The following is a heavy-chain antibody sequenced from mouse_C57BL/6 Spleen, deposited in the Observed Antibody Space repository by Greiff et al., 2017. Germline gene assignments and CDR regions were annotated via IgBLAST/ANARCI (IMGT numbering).Heavy chain of an antibody. D-gene: IGHD2-4*01. J-gene: IGHJ4*01. V-gene: IGHV1-39*01. CDR2: INPNYGTT. Sequence: VQLKESGPELVKPGASVKISCKASGYSFTDYNMNWVKQSNGKSLEWIGVINPNYGTTSYNQKFKGTATLTVDQSSSTAYMQLNSLTSEDSAVYYCARGNLITQAIDYWGQGTSVTVSS. CDR3: ARGNLITQAIDY. CDR1: GYSFTDYN.